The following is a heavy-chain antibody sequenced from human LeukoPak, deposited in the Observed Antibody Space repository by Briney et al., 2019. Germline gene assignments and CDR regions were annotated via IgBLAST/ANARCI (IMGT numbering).Heavy chain of an antibody. CDR1: GFNFSSYA. V-gene: IGHV3-30*04. CDR2: ISYEGSNK. D-gene: IGHD5-24*01. CDR3: ARPVDKATITADTFDM. J-gene: IGHJ3*02. Sequence: GGSLRLSCAVSGFNFSSYAMHWVRQAPGKWLQWVAVISYEGSNKYYADFVKGRFTISRDNSKKKLYLQMNSLRAEDRAVYYCARPVDKATITADTFDMWGQGTMVSVSS.